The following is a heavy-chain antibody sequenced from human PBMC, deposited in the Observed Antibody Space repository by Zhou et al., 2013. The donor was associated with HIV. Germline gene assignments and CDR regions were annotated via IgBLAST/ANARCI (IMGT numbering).Heavy chain of an antibody. D-gene: IGHD2-2*03. CDR2: IYSGGST. CDR1: GFTVSRNY. CDR3: ARVEIGWYYYYYMDV. J-gene: IGHJ6*03. Sequence: EVQLVESGGGLIQPGGSLRLSCAASGFTVSRNYMSWVRQAPGKGLEWVSVIYSGGSTYYADSVKGRFTISRDNSKNTLYLQLNSLRAEDTAVYYCARVEIGWYYYYYMDVWGKGTTVTVSS. V-gene: IGHV3-53*01.